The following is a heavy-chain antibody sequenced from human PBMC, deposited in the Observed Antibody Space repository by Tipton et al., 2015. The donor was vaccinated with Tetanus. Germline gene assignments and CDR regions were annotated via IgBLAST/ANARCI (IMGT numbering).Heavy chain of an antibody. V-gene: IGHV3-9*01. CDR2: ISWNSGSI. J-gene: IGHJ4*02. CDR3: AKARSNELDY. Sequence: SLRLSCEASGFTFDDYAMHWVRQAPGKGLEWVSGISWNSGSIGYADSVRGRFTISRDNAKNSLYLQMNSLRAEDTALYYCAKARSNELDYWGQGTLVTVSS. CDR1: GFTFDDYA. D-gene: IGHD6-13*01.